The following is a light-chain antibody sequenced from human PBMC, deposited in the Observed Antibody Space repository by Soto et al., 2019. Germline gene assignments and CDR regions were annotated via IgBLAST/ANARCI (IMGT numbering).Light chain of an antibody. CDR3: MQALQSPRT. J-gene: IGKJ1*01. V-gene: IGKV3-20*01. CDR1: QSVSSSY. CDR2: GTS. Sequence: EIVLTQSPGALSLSPGERATLSCRASQSVSSSYLAWYQQKPGQAPRLLIYGTSSRAAGIPDRFSGSGSGTDLTLKISRVEAEDVGVYYCMQALQSPRTFGQGTKVDIK.